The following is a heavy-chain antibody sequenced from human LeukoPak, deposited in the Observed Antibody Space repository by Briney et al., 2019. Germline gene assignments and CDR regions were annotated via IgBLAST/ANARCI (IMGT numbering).Heavy chain of an antibody. CDR2: IWYDGSNK. CDR3: ARDPCGGDCYSGDY. Sequence: GGSLRLSCAASGFTFSSYGMHWVRQAAGKGLEWGAVIWYDGSNKYYADSVKGRFTISRDNSKNMLYLQMNSLRAEDTAVYYCARDPCGGDCYSGDYWGQGTLVTVSS. V-gene: IGHV3-33*01. CDR1: GFTFSSYG. J-gene: IGHJ4*02. D-gene: IGHD2-21*02.